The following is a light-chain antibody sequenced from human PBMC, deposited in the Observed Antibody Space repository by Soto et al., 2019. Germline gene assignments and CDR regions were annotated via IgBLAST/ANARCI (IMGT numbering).Light chain of an antibody. V-gene: IGKV3-20*01. Sequence: IVLTQSPGTLSLSPGERATLSCRASHSLSTNYLAWYQQKPGQAPRLLIYGASSRATGIPDRFSGSGSGTDFTLTISRLEPEDFADYYCQQYSSSEWTFGQGTKVEIK. CDR3: QQYSSSEWT. J-gene: IGKJ1*01. CDR2: GAS. CDR1: HSLSTNY.